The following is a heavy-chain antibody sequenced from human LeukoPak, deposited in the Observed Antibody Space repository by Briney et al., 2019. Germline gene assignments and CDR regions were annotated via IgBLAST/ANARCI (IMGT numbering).Heavy chain of an antibody. CDR1: GYTFTSYG. CDR2: INAYNGNR. CDR3: ARDSYGDYVSFDY. V-gene: IGHV1-18*01. D-gene: IGHD4-17*01. Sequence: ASVKVSCKASGYTFTSYGISWVRHAPRQGLEWMWWINAYNGNRNYAQKLQGRVTMTTDTSTSTAYMELRSLRSDDTAVYYCARDSYGDYVSFDYWGQGTLVTVSS. J-gene: IGHJ4*02.